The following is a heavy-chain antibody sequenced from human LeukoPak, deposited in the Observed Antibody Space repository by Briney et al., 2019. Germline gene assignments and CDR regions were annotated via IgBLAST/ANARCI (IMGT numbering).Heavy chain of an antibody. CDR1: GFTFCSYG. CDR3: AKDGRFGESDY. Sequence: GGSLRLSCAAPGFTFCSYGMSWVRQAPGKGLEWVSAISGSGSTYYADSVKGRFTISRDNSKNTLYLQMNSLRAEDTAVYYCAKDGRFGESDYWGQGTLVTVSS. V-gene: IGHV3-23*01. D-gene: IGHD3-10*01. CDR2: ISGSGST. J-gene: IGHJ4*02.